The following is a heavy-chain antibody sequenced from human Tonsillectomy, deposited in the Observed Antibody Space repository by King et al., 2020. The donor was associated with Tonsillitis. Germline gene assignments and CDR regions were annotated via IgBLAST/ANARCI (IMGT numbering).Heavy chain of an antibody. CDR1: GFTVSSNY. J-gene: IGHJ4*02. CDR2: IYSGGST. Sequence: VQLVESGGGLVQPGGSLRLSCAASGFTVSSNYMSWVRQAPGKGLEWVSVIYSGGSTYYADSVKGRFTRSRDNSKNTLYLQMNSLRAEDTAVYYCARGGGDYYDSSGYYYYFDYWGQGTLVTVSS. V-gene: IGHV3-66*01. D-gene: IGHD3-22*01. CDR3: ARGGGDYYDSSGYYYYFDY.